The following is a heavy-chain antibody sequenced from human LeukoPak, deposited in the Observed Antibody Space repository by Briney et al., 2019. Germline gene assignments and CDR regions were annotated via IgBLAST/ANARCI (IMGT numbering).Heavy chain of an antibody. CDR3: AREEYSSGPGNSDH. Sequence: GGPLRLSCAASGFTFSSYSMNWVRQAPGKGREWVSSISSSSSYRYYADSVKGRFTISRDNAKNSLYLQMNSLRAEDTSVYYCAREEYSSGPGNSDHWGQGTLVTVSS. J-gene: IGHJ4*02. D-gene: IGHD6-19*01. V-gene: IGHV3-21*01. CDR1: GFTFSSYS. CDR2: ISSSSSYR.